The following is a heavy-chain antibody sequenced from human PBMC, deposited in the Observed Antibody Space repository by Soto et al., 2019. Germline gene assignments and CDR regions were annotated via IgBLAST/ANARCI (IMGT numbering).Heavy chain of an antibody. CDR2: INPSGGYT. Sequence: GASVKVSCKASGYTFTSYYMNWVRQAPGQGLEWLGIINPSGGYTTYAQRFLGRVTMTSDTSTSTVHMELGSLTSEDTAVYYCARGGVIVVVTTEFDPWAQGTVLPVSS. J-gene: IGHJ5*02. D-gene: IGHD2-21*02. CDR1: GYTFTSYY. CDR3: ARGGVIVVVTTEFDP. V-gene: IGHV1-46*03.